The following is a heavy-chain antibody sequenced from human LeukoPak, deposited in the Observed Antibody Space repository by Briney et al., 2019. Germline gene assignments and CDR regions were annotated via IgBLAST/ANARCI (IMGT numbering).Heavy chain of an antibody. CDR3: AREAVTTLI. CDR2: IYSGGST. V-gene: IGHV3-53*01. J-gene: IGHJ4*02. D-gene: IGHD4-17*01. Sequence: GGSLRPSFAASWFTVRSNYNGWVRPAPGEGVEWVSVIYSGGSTYYADSVKGQFTISRDNSKNTLYLQMNSLRAEDTAVYYCAREAVTTLIWGQGTLVTVSS. CDR1: WFTVRSNY.